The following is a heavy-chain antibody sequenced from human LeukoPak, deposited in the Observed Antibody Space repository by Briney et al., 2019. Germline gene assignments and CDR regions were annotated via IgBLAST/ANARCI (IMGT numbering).Heavy chain of an antibody. Sequence: SETLSLTCAVSGGSISSSNWWSWVRQPPGKGLEWIGYIYHSGSTYYNPSLKSRVTISVDRSKNQFSLKLSSVTAADTAVYYCAREDYDSSGYCLDYWGQGTLVTVSS. CDR2: IYHSGST. CDR1: GGSISSSNW. D-gene: IGHD3-22*01. J-gene: IGHJ4*02. CDR3: AREDYDSSGYCLDY. V-gene: IGHV4-4*02.